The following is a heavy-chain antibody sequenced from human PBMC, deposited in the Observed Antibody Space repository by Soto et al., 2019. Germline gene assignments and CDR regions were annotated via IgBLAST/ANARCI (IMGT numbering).Heavy chain of an antibody. Sequence: QLQLQESGPGLVKPSETLSLTCTVSGGSISSSSYYWGWIRQPPVKGLEWIGSIYYSGSTYYNPSLKSRVTISRDTSKNQFSLKLSSVTAADTAVYYCARPGNYGSGSYLYYLDYWGQGTLVTVSS. CDR1: GGSISSSSYY. CDR3: ARPGNYGSGSYLYYLDY. CDR2: IYYSGST. J-gene: IGHJ4*02. V-gene: IGHV4-39*01. D-gene: IGHD3-10*01.